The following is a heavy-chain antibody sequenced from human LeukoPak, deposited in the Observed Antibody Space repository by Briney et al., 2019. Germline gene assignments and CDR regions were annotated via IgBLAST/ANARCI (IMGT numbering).Heavy chain of an antibody. CDR2: IYYSGST. CDR1: GGSISSGGYY. Sequence: SETLSPTCTVSGGSISSGGYYWSWIRQHPGKGLEWIGYIYYSGSTYYNPSLKSRVTISVDTSKNQFSLNLSSVTAADTAVYYCARGARGSYSYWGQGTLVTVSS. J-gene: IGHJ4*02. V-gene: IGHV4-31*03. D-gene: IGHD1-26*01. CDR3: ARGARGSYSY.